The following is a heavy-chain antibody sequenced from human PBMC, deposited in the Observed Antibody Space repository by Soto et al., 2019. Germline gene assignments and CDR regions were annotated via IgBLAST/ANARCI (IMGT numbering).Heavy chain of an antibody. V-gene: IGHV1-69*12. J-gene: IGHJ4*02. CDR3: ARALLELRASFDY. Sequence: QVQLVQSGAEVKKPGSSVKVSCKASGGTFSSYAISWVRQADGQGLEWMGGIIPIFGTANYAQKFQGRVTITADESTSIAYMELSSLRSEDTAVYYCARALLELRASFDYWGQGTLVTVSS. D-gene: IGHD1-7*01. CDR1: GGTFSSYA. CDR2: IIPIFGTA.